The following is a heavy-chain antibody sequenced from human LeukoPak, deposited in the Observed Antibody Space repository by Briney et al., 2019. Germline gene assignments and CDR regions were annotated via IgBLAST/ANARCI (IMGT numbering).Heavy chain of an antibody. D-gene: IGHD4-17*01. CDR1: GFTFSNAW. CDR3: AAAVTTGRAEHY. V-gene: IGHV3-23*01. Sequence: GGSLRLSCAASGFTFSNAWMNWVRQAPGKGLEWVSSINNGGTDTYYADSVKGRFTISRDNSKNTLYLQINSLSADDTAVYYCAAAVTTGRAEHYWGQGTLVTVSS. J-gene: IGHJ4*02. CDR2: INNGGTDT.